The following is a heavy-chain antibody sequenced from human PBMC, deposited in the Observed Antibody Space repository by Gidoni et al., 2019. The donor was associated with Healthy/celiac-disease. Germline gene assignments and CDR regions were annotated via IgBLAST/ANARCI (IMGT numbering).Heavy chain of an antibody. J-gene: IGHJ6*02. CDR1: GFTFSSYG. V-gene: IGHV3-30*18. D-gene: IGHD2-15*01. CDR2: ISYDGSNK. Sequence: QVQLVESGGGVVQPGRSLRLSCAASGFTFSSYGMHWVRQAPGKGLEWVAVISYDGSNKYYADSVKGRFTISRDNSKNTLYLQMNSLRAEDTAVYYCAKDRGGYCSGGSCYEMGGYYYGMDVWGQGTTVTVSS. CDR3: AKDRGGYCSGGSCYEMGGYYYGMDV.